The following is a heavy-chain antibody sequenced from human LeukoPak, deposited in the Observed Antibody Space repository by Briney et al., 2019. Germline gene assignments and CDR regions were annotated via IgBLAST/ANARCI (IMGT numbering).Heavy chain of an antibody. V-gene: IGHV4-34*01. CDR2: IYHSGST. D-gene: IGHD4-11*01. Sequence: SETLSLTCAVYGGSFSGYYWSWIRQPPGKGLEWIGSIYHSGSTYYNPSLKSRLTISVDTSKNQFSLKLSSVTAADTAVYYCARAIRQSGVTTGPLNIFDYWGQGPLVTVSS. CDR1: GGSFSGYY. CDR3: ARAIRQSGVTTGPLNIFDY. J-gene: IGHJ4*02.